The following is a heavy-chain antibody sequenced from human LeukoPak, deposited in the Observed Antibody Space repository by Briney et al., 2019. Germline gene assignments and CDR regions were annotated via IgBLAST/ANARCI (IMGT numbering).Heavy chain of an antibody. J-gene: IGHJ6*02. CDR2: ISYRGST. CDR1: GGSISNFY. D-gene: IGHD3-16*01. CDR3: ARDWGRTMDV. V-gene: IGHV4-59*12. Sequence: PSETLSLTCTVSGGSISNFYWSWIRQPPGRGLEWIGYISYRGSTKYNSSLKSRVTMSVDTSKNQFSLKLSSVTAADTAVYYCARDWGRTMDVWGQGTTVTVSS.